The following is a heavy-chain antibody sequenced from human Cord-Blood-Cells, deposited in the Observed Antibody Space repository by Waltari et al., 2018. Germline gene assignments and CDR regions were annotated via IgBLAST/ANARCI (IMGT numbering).Heavy chain of an antibody. CDR3: ARDRRDYSNYWYFDL. D-gene: IGHD4-4*01. V-gene: IGHV1-2*02. CDR2: MNPKSGGT. J-gene: IGHJ2*01. Sequence: QVQLVQSGAEVKKPGASVKVSCKASGYTFTGYYMHWVRQAPGQGLEWMGWMNPKSGGTNYAQKCQGRVTMTRDTSISTAYMGLSRLRSDDTAVYYCARDRRDYSNYWYFDLWGRGTLVTVSS. CDR1: GYTFTGYY.